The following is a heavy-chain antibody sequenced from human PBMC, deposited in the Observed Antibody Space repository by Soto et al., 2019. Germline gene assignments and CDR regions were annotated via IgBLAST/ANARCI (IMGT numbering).Heavy chain of an antibody. J-gene: IGHJ5*02. CDR1: GYTFSRCA. D-gene: IGHD2-2*01. CDR3: ARESGRCITTSCYAWFDP. CDR2: INAGNGNT. V-gene: IGHV1-3*01. Sequence: ASVKGSCKASGYTFSRCAVRWVRQAPGQRLEWMGWINAGNGNTKYSQKFQGRVTITSDTSASTAFMELSSLRSEDTAVYYCARESGRCITTSCYAWFDPWGQGTLVTVSS.